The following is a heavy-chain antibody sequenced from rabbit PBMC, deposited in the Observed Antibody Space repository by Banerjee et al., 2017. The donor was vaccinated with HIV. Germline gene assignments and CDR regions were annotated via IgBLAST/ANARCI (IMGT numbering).Heavy chain of an antibody. V-gene: IGHV1S45*01. CDR2: IYAGSSGRT. CDR3: ARSDASSGGDYWIRIWDL. CDR1: GFSFSSYYY. D-gene: IGHD1-1*01. J-gene: IGHJ6*01. Sequence: QEQLEESGGDLVKPEGSLTLTCTASGFSFSSYYYMCWVRQAPGKGLEWIACIYAGSSGRTYYARWAKGRFTISKTSSTTVTLQMTSLTAADTATYFCARSDASSGGDYWIRIWDLWGQGTLVTVS.